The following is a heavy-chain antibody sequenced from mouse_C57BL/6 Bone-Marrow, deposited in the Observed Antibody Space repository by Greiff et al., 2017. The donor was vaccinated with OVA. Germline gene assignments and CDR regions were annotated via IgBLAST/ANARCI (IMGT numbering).Heavy chain of an antibody. J-gene: IGHJ3*01. V-gene: IGHV2-6*01. D-gene: IGHD2-4*01. CDR1: GFSLTSYG. Sequence: QVQLQQSGPGLVAPSQSLSITCTVSGFSLTSYGVDWVRQSPGKGLEWLGVIWGVGSTNYNSALKSRLSISKDNSKSQVFLKMNSLQTDDTAMYYGASDGGDYDSWFAYWGQGTLVTVSA. CDR2: IWGVGST. CDR3: ASDGGDYDSWFAY.